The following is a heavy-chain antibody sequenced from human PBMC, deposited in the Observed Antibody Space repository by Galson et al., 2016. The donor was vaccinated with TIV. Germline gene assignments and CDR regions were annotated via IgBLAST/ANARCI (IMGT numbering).Heavy chain of an antibody. CDR2: ISGSGAST. CDR1: GFIFTIYA. D-gene: IGHD3-16*01. V-gene: IGHV3-23*01. CDR3: SKAWGREWRLFCFDY. Sequence: SLRLSCAASGFIFTIYAMTWVRQAPGKGLEWVSHISGSGASTYYADSVKGRFTISRDNSKNTLYLQLNSLRAEDTAVYYCSKAWGREWRLFCFDYWGQGTLLTVSS. J-gene: IGHJ4*02.